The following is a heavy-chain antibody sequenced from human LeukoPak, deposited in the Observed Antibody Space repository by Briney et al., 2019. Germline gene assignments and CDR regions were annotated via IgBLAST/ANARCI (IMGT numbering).Heavy chain of an antibody. CDR3: ARIYYSSSYDYWYFDL. V-gene: IGHV4-59*01. CDR2: IYYNGST. Sequence: SETLSLTCTVSGASISTNYWSWIRQPPGKGLEWIGNIYYNGSTNYNPSLKSRVTISVDTSKNQFSLKLTSVTAADTAVYYCARIYYSSSYDYWYFDLWGRGTLVTVSS. CDR1: GASISTNY. D-gene: IGHD6-13*01. J-gene: IGHJ2*01.